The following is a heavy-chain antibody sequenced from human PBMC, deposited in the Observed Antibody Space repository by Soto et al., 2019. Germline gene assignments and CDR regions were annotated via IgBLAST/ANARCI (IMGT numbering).Heavy chain of an antibody. CDR3: ARDPPSYCSGGSCPIFDY. Sequence: GGSLRLSCAASGFTFSTYWMSWVRQAPGKGLEWVANIKQDGSEKYYVDSVKGRFTISRDNAKNSLYLQMNSLRAEDTAVYYCARDPPSYCSGGSCPIFDYWGQGTLVTVSS. D-gene: IGHD2-15*01. CDR1: GFTFSTYW. CDR2: IKQDGSEK. V-gene: IGHV3-7*01. J-gene: IGHJ4*02.